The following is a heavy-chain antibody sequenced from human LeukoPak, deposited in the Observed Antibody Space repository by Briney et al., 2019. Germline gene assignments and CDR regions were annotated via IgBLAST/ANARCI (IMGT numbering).Heavy chain of an antibody. Sequence: AASVKVSCKASGYTFTSYDINWVRQATGQGLEWMGWMNPNSGNTGYAQKFQGRVTMTRNTSISTAYMELSSLRSEDTAVYYCAADPPTYCSSTSCSTSYYYMDVWGKGTTVTVSS. CDR1: GYTFTSYD. V-gene: IGHV1-8*01. CDR3: AADPPTYCSSTSCSTSYYYMDV. D-gene: IGHD2-2*01. CDR2: MNPNSGNT. J-gene: IGHJ6*03.